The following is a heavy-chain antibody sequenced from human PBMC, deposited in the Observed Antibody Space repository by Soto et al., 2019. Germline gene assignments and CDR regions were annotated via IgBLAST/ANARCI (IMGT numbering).Heavy chain of an antibody. J-gene: IGHJ6*02. CDR2: ISWNSGSI. Sequence: EVQLLESGGGLVQPGGSLRLSCAASGFTFSSYAMSWVRQAPGKGLEWVSGISWNSGSIGYAHSVKGRFTISRDNAKNSLYLQMNSLRAKDTALYYCAKDLGPRWEEYYYDSSGYTYYYGMDVWGQGTTVTVSS. CDR3: AKDLGPRWEEYYYDSSGYTYYYGMDV. V-gene: IGHV3-9*01. CDR1: GFTFSSYA. D-gene: IGHD3-22*01.